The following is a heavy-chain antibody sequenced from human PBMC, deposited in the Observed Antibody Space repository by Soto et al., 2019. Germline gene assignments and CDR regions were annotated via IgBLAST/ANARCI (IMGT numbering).Heavy chain of an antibody. CDR1: GFTVSSNH. D-gene: IGHD3-16*01. V-gene: IGHV3-66*01. J-gene: IGHJ4*02. Sequence: EVQLVESGGGLVQPGGSLRLSCAASGFTVSSNHMSWVRQAPGKGLEWVSLIYSGGSTYYADSVRGRFTFSRDNSKNTLYLQMNSLRVEDTAVYYCAGPGEQHRYWGQGTLVTVSS. CDR2: IYSGGST. CDR3: AGPGEQHRY.